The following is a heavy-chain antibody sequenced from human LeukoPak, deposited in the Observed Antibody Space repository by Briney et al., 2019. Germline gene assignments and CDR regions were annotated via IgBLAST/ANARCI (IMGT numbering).Heavy chain of an antibody. CDR2: ISAYNGNT. J-gene: IGHJ1*01. V-gene: IGHV1-18*04. D-gene: IGHD4-17*01. CDR3: ARAGYTTVTTKYFQH. CDR1: GYTFTSYG. Sequence: ASVKVSCMASGYTFTSYGISWVRQAPGQGLEWMGWISAYNGNTNYAQKLQGRVTMTTDTSTSTAYMELRSLRSDDTAVYYCARAGYTTVTTKYFQHWGQGTLVTVSS.